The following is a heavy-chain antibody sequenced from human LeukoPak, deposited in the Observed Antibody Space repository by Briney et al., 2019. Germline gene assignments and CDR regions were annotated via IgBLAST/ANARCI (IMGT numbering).Heavy chain of an antibody. D-gene: IGHD3-22*01. CDR3: ARVSGDSSGSPYGMDV. V-gene: IGHV3-30-3*01. CDR1: GFTFSSYA. J-gene: IGHJ6*02. Sequence: GGSLRLSCAASGFTFSSYAMHWVRQAPGKGLEWVAVISYDGSNKYYADSVKGRFTISRDNSKNTLYLQMNSLRAEDTAVYYCARVSGDSSGSPYGMDVWGQGTTVTVSS. CDR2: ISYDGSNK.